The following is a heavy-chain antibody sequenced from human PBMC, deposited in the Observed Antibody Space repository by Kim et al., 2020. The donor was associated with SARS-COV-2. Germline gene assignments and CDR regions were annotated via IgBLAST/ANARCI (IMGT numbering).Heavy chain of an antibody. CDR2: ISCSGGST. D-gene: IGHD2-2*01. CDR3: AKLYAPPATPYCSSTSCYVLTPPPPYDAFDI. V-gene: IGHV3-23*01. J-gene: IGHJ3*02. Sequence: GGSLRLSCAASGFTFSSYAMSWVRQAPGKGLEWVSAISCSGGSTYYADSVKGRFTISRDNSKNTLYLQMNSLRAEDTAVYYCAKLYAPPATPYCSSTSCYVLTPPPPYDAFDIWGQGTMVTVSS. CDR1: GFTFSSYA.